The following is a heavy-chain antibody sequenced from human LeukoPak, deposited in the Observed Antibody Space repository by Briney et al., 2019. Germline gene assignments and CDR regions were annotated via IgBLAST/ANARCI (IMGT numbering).Heavy chain of an antibody. CDR2: ISWNSDSI. J-gene: IGHJ4*02. D-gene: IGHD6-19*01. V-gene: IGHV3-9*01. Sequence: SLRLSCAASGFTFDDYAMHWVRQAPGKGLEWVSGISWNSDSIGYADSVKGRFTISRDNAKNSLYLQMNSLRAEGTALYYCAKIGSSGWYGRDYFDYWGQGTLVTVSS. CDR1: GFTFDDYA. CDR3: AKIGSSGWYGRDYFDY.